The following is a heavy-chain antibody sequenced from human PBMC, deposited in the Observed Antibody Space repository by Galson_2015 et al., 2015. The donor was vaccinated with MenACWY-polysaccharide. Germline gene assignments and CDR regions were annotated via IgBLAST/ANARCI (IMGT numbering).Heavy chain of an antibody. V-gene: IGHV3-33*01. CDR2: IQYDGSNK. Sequence: SLRPSCATSGSRFSNPGMHWVRQAPGKGLEWVAVIQYDGSNKVYADSVKGRFTISRDNSKNTVFLEMNTLGVEDTAVYYCAREGSRIVFHAFDIWGQGTMVTVSS. CDR1: GSRFSNPG. J-gene: IGHJ3*02. D-gene: IGHD2-2*01. CDR3: AREGSRIVFHAFDI.